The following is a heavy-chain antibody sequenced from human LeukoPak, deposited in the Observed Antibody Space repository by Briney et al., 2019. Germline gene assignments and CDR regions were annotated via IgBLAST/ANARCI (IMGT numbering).Heavy chain of an antibody. Sequence: GSSVKVSCKASGGTFSSYAISWVRQAPGQGLEWMGGIIPIFGTANYAQKFQGRVTITADESTSTAYMELSSLRSEDTAVYYCARGTISVISSIAAAGTPNFFDYWGQGTLVTVS. CDR2: IIPIFGTA. J-gene: IGHJ4*02. D-gene: IGHD6-13*01. CDR3: ARGTISVISSIAAAGTPNFFDY. V-gene: IGHV1-69*01. CDR1: GGTFSSYA.